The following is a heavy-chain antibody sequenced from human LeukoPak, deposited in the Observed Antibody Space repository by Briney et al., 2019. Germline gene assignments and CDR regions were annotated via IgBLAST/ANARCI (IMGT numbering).Heavy chain of an antibody. CDR1: GFTFSSYA. D-gene: IGHD1-1*01. CDR2: ISYDGSNK. V-gene: IGHV3-30*04. J-gene: IGHJ4*02. Sequence: PRGSLRLSCAASGFTFSSYAMHWVRQAPGKGLEWVAVISYDGSNKYYADSVKGRFTISRDNSKNTLYLQMNSLRAEDTAVYYCARQSAWSDPLDYWGQGILVTVSS. CDR3: ARQSAWSDPLDY.